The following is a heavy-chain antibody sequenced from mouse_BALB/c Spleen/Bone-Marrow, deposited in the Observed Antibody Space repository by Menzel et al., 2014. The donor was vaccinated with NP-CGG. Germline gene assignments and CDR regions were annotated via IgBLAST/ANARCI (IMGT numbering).Heavy chain of an antibody. Sequence: EVQGVESGGGLVQPGGSRKLSCAASGFTFXSFAMHWVRQAPEKGLEWVAYISSGSSTIYYADTVMGRFTISRDNPKNTLFLQMTSLRSEDTAMYYCARSGSSSGYFDYWGQGTTLTVSS. CDR3: ARSGSSSGYFDY. CDR1: GFTFXSFA. CDR2: ISSGSSTI. J-gene: IGHJ2*01. D-gene: IGHD1-1*01. V-gene: IGHV5-17*02.